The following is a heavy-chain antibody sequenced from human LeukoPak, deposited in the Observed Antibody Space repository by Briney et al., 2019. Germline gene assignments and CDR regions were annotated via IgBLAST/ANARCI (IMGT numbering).Heavy chain of an antibody. V-gene: IGHV4-59*08. CDR2: IYYTGNT. CDR3: VRHSRVVAFDY. D-gene: IGHD2-15*01. J-gene: IGHJ4*02. CDR1: GVSISNHY. Sequence: PSETLSLTCTVSGVSISNHYSSWIRQPPGKGLEWIGCIYYTGNTNYNPSLKSRVTISEDTSKNQVSLRLSSVTAADTAVYYCVRHSRVVAFDYWGQGNLVTVSS.